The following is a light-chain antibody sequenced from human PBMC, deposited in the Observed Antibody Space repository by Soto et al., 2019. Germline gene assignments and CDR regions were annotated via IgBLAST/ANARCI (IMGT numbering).Light chain of an antibody. V-gene: IGKV3-20*01. CDR3: QQYGSSLTWT. CDR2: GAS. J-gene: IGKJ1*01. CDR1: QSVSSSY. Sequence: EIVLTQSPGPLSLSPGETATLSCRASQSVSSSYLAWYQQKPGQAPRLLIYGASSRATGIPDRFSGSGSATDFTLTISRLETEDFAVYYCQQYGSSLTWTFGHGTKVDIK.